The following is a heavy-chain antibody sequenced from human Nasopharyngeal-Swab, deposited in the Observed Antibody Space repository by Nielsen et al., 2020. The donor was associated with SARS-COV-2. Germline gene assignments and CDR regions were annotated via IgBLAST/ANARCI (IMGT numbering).Heavy chain of an antibody. D-gene: IGHD6-13*01. CDR2: ISSSGSTI. CDR3: ARAEQLSLV. V-gene: IGHV3-48*03. CDR1: GFPFSSYE. Sequence: GSLRLSCAASGFPFSSYEMNWVRQAPGKGLEWVSYISSSGSTIYYADSVKGRFTISRDNAKNSLYLQMNSLRAEDTAVYYCARAEQLSLVWGQGTLVTVSS. J-gene: IGHJ4*02.